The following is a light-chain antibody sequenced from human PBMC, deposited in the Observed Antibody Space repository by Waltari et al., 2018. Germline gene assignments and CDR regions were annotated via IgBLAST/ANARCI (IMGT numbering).Light chain of an antibody. CDR2: AVS. Sequence: SALTQPASVSGSPGQSITISCTGTSSDVGAYNYVSWYQKHPGKAPKLMIFAVSLRPSGVSNRFSGSKSGNTASLTISGLQAEDEADYYCSSYISSSTLELFGGGTSLTVL. CDR1: SSDVGAYNY. J-gene: IGLJ2*01. CDR3: SSYISSSTLEL. V-gene: IGLV2-14*03.